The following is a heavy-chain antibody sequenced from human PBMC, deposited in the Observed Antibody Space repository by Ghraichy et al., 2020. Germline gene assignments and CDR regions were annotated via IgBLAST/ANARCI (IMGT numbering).Heavy chain of an antibody. V-gene: IGHV3-48*03. J-gene: IGHJ4*02. D-gene: IGHD3-9*01. CDR2: ISSSGSTI. CDR1: GFTFSSYE. Sequence: GGSLRLSCAASGFTFSSYEMNWVRQAPGKGLEWVSYISSSGSTIYYADSVKGRFTISRDNAKNSLYLQMNSLRAEDTAVYYCARDDILTGYYWGYFDYWGQGTLVTVSS. CDR3: ARDDILTGYYWGYFDY.